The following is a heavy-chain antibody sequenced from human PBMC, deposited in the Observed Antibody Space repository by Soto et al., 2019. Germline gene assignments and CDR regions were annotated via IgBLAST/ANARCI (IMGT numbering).Heavy chain of an antibody. CDR3: ARLKFQCRSGGSCYVDWFDP. CDR2: ISYDGSNK. Sequence: QVQLVESGGGVVQPGRSLRLSCAASGFTFSSYAMHWVRQAPGKGLEWVAVISYDGSNKYYADSVKGRFTISRDNSKNRLYLQMNSLRAEDTAVYYSARLKFQCRSGGSCYVDWFDPWGQGTMVTVSS. J-gene: IGHJ5*02. V-gene: IGHV3-30-3*01. CDR1: GFTFSSYA. D-gene: IGHD2-15*01.